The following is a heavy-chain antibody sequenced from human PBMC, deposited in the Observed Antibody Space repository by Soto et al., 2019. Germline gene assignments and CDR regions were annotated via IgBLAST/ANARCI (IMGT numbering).Heavy chain of an antibody. CDR1: GFTFSSYG. CDR3: AKDPSAFIVVVVAADY. Sequence: GGSLTLSCAASGFTFSSYGMHWVRQAPGKGLEWVAVISYDGSNKYYADSVKGRFTISRDNSKNTLYLQMNSLRAEDTAVYYCAKDPSAFIVVVVAADYWGQGTLVTVSS. J-gene: IGHJ4*02. V-gene: IGHV3-30*18. CDR2: ISYDGSNK. D-gene: IGHD2-15*01.